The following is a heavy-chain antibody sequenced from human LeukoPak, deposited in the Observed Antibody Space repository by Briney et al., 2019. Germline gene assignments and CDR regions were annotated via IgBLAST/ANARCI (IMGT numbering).Heavy chain of an antibody. CDR1: GYTFTGYY. Sequence: ASVKVSCKASGYTFTGYYMHWVRQAPGQGLEGMGWINPNSGGTNYAQKFQGRVTMTRDTSISTAYMELSRLRSDDTAVYYCARAREQWLPDFDYWGQGTLVTVSS. CDR3: ARAREQWLPDFDY. V-gene: IGHV1-2*02. CDR2: INPNSGGT. D-gene: IGHD6-19*01. J-gene: IGHJ4*02.